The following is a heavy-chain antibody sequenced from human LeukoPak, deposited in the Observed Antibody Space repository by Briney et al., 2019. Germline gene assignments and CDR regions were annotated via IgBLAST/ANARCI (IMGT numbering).Heavy chain of an antibody. D-gene: IGHD4-17*01. CDR3: ARGGYGAMTYYFDY. V-gene: IGHV4-39*07. J-gene: IGHJ4*02. Sequence: SETLSLTCTVSGGSISSSSYYWGWIRQPPGKGLEWIGEINHSGSTNYNPSVKSRVTISVDTSENQVSLKLSSVTAADTAVYYCARGGYGAMTYYFDYWGQGTLVTVSS. CDR1: GGSISSSSYY. CDR2: INHSGST.